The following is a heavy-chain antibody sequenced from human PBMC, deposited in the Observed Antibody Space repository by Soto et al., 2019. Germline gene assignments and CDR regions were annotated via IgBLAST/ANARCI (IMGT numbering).Heavy chain of an antibody. J-gene: IGHJ4*02. V-gene: IGHV3-33*06. CDR2: IWYDGSNK. D-gene: IGHD4-17*01. Sequence: QVQLVESGGGVVQPGRSLRLSCAASGFTFSSYGMHWVRQAPGKGLERVAVIWYDGSNKYYADSVKGRFTISRDNSKNTLYLQMNSLRAEDTAVYYCAQDYGEGIDYWGQGTLVTVSS. CDR1: GFTFSSYG. CDR3: AQDYGEGIDY.